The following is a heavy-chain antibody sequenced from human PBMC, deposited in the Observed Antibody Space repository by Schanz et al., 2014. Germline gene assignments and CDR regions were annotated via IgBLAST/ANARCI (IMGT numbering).Heavy chain of an antibody. V-gene: IGHV3-7*02. J-gene: IGHJ4*02. Sequence: EVHLLDSGGGLVQPGGSLRLSCAASGFTFTNYAMSWVRQAPGKGPEWVANIKHDGSVKDYVDSVEGRFTISRDNAKRSLFLQMNSLRVEDTAVYFCVSQTGSPNYWGQGTLVTVSS. CDR2: IKHDGSVK. CDR3: VSQTGSPNY. D-gene: IGHD6-13*01. CDR1: GFTFTNYA.